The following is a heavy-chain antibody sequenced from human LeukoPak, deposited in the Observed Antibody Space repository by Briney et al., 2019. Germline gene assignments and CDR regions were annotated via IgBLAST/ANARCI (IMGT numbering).Heavy chain of an antibody. CDR3: ARVVKDYVWGSYVMDAFDI. CDR2: IYSGGST. Sequence: GGSLRLSCAASGFTVSSNYMSWVRQAPGKGLEWVSVIYSGGSTYYADSVKGRFTISRDNSKNTLYLHMNSLRAEDTAVYYCARVVKDYVWGSYVMDAFDIWGQGTMVTVSS. D-gene: IGHD3-16*01. V-gene: IGHV3-66*01. CDR1: GFTVSSNY. J-gene: IGHJ3*02.